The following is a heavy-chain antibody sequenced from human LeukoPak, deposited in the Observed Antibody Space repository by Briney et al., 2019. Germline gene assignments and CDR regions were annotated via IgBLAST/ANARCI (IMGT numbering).Heavy chain of an antibody. CDR3: ARGGGPPSYLDF. J-gene: IGHJ4*02. V-gene: IGHV4-39*07. Sequence: SETLSLTCTVSGGSISSSSYYWGWIRQPPGKGLEWIVNIYYDTSTYYNPSLKSRVTISVDTSKNQFSLKMSSVTAADTAVYYCARGGGPPSYLDFWGQGTLVTVSS. D-gene: IGHD3-16*01. CDR2: IYYDTST. CDR1: GGSISSSSYY.